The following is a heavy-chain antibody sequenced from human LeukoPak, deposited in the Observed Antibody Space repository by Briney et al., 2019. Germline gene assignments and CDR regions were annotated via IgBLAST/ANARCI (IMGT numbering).Heavy chain of an antibody. D-gene: IGHD6-19*01. Sequence: GGSLRLSCAASGFTFSSYAMSWVRQAPGKGLEWVSAISGTGVTTYYAGSVKGRFTISRDNSKNTLYLQMNTLRAEDTAVYYCAKDKGVAGTADFFDYWGQGTLVTVSS. CDR1: GFTFSSYA. J-gene: IGHJ4*02. V-gene: IGHV3-23*01. CDR3: AKDKGVAGTADFFDY. CDR2: ISGTGVTT.